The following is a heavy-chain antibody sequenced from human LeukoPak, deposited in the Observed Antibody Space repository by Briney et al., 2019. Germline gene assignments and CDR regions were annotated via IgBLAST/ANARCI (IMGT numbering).Heavy chain of an antibody. V-gene: IGHV7-4-1*02. CDR1: GYTFTTYG. J-gene: IGHJ4*02. CDR2: INTNTGNP. Sequence: ASVKVSCKASGYTFTTYGINWVRQAPGQGLEWMGWINTNTGNPTYAQGFTGRFVFSLDTSVSTAYLQISSLQAEDTAVYYCARSNNDGDYLGVGFDYWGQGTLVTVSS. D-gene: IGHD4-17*01. CDR3: ARSNNDGDYLGVGFDY.